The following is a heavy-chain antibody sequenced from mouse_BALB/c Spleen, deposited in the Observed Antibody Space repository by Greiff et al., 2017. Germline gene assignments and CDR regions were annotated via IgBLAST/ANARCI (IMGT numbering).Heavy chain of an antibody. D-gene: IGHD1-1*01. CDR1: GFTFSSFG. J-gene: IGHJ3*01. CDR2: ISSGSSTI. Sequence: DVMLVESGGGLVQPGGSRKLSCAASGFTFSSFGMHWVRQAPEKGLEWVAYISSGSSTIYYADTVKGRFTISRDNPKNTLFLQMTSLRSEDTAMYYCARGDYGSSYGWFAYWGQGTLVTVSA. V-gene: IGHV5-17*02. CDR3: ARGDYGSSYGWFAY.